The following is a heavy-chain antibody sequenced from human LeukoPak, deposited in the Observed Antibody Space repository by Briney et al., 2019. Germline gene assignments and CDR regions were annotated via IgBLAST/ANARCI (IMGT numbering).Heavy chain of an antibody. CDR1: GDSITNSY. CDR3: VRAKGDY. Sequence: SETLSLTCTVSGDSITNSYWSWIRQPPGKGLEWIAYIYSSGNTKYNPSLASRVTISVDTSKNQFSLKVTSVTAADTAVYYCVRAKGDYWGQGTLVTVSS. V-gene: IGHV4-59*01. CDR2: IYSSGNT. J-gene: IGHJ4*02.